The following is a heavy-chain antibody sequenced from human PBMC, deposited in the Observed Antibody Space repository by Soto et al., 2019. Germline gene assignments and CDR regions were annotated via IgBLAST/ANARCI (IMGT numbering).Heavy chain of an antibody. Sequence: SETLSLTCTVSGGSISSYYWSWIRQPPGKGLEWIGYIYYSGSTNYNPSLKSRVTISVDTSKNQFSLKLSSVTAADTAVYYCARGGFRSSSWYKGVSWFDPWGQGTLVTVSP. CDR1: GGSISSYY. CDR2: IYYSGST. CDR3: ARGGFRSSSWYKGVSWFDP. J-gene: IGHJ5*02. D-gene: IGHD6-13*01. V-gene: IGHV4-59*12.